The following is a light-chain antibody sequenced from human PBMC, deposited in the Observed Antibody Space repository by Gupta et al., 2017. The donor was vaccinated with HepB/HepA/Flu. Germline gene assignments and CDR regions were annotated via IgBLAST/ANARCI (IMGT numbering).Light chain of an antibody. J-gene: IGKJ5*01. Sequence: EIVLTQSPGTLSLSPGERATLSCRASQSINSNSLAWCQQKPGQAPRLLIYGTSSRATGSPDRFSGGGSGTDFTLTISRLEPEDSAVYYCQQYGRLPITFGQGTRLEIK. CDR2: GTS. CDR1: QSINSNS. CDR3: QQYGRLPIT. V-gene: IGKV3-20*01.